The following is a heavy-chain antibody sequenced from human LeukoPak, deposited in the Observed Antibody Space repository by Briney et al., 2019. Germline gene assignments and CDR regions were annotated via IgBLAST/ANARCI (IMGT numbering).Heavy chain of an antibody. CDR1: GFIVSSNH. Sequence: GGSLRLSCAASGFIVSSNHMTWVRQAPGKGLEWVSLIYNGVSAYYADSVKGRFIISRDNSKNALYLQMNSLRAEDTAVYYCAKDLADGYSSSWYVGDYWGQGTLVTVSS. V-gene: IGHV3-66*01. D-gene: IGHD6-13*01. CDR3: AKDLADGYSSSWYVGDY. J-gene: IGHJ4*02. CDR2: IYNGVSA.